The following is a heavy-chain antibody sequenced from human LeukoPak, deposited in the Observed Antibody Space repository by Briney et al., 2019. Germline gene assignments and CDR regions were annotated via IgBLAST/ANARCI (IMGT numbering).Heavy chain of an antibody. V-gene: IGHV3-23*01. D-gene: IGHD6-6*01. CDR1: GFTFSSYA. J-gene: IGHJ4*02. Sequence: GGSLRLSCAASGFTFSSYAMSWVRQAPGKGLEWVSAISGSGGSTYYADSVKGRFTISRDNSKNTLYLQMNSLRAEDTAVYYCAKDKRGSKQLGIDYWGQGTLATVSS. CDR3: AKDKRGSKQLGIDY. CDR2: ISGSGGST.